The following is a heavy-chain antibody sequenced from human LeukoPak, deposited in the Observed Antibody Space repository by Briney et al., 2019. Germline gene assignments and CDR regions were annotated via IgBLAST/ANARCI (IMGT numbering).Heavy chain of an antibody. D-gene: IGHD3-22*01. CDR1: GYTFTSYY. V-gene: IGHV1-46*01. CDR2: INPSGGST. J-gene: IGHJ5*02. Sequence: GASVKVPCKASGYTFTSYYMHWVRQAPGQGLEWMGIINPSGGSTSYAQKFQGRVTMTRDTSTSTVYMELSSLRSEDTAVYYCARSSGPQDYYDSSGSHPWFDPWGQGTLVTVSP. CDR3: ARSSGPQDYYDSSGSHPWFDP.